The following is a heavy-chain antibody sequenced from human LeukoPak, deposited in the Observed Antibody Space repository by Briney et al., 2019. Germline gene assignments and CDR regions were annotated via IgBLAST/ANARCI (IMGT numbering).Heavy chain of an antibody. D-gene: IGHD1-26*01. CDR1: GYTFTGYY. V-gene: IGHV1-2*02. J-gene: IGHJ3*02. Sequence: ASVKVSCKASGYTFTGYYMHWVRQAPGQGLEWMGWINPNSGGTNYAQKLQGRVTMTTDTSTSTAYMELRSLRSDDTAVYYCARVGGGSYIGAFDIWGQGTMVTVSS. CDR2: INPNSGGT. CDR3: ARVGGGSYIGAFDI.